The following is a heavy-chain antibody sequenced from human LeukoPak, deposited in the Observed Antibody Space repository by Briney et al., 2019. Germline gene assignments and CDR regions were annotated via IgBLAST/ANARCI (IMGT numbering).Heavy chain of an antibody. Sequence: SETLSLTCTVSGGSISSYYWSWIRQPPGKGLELIGYIYYSGSTNYNPSLKIRVTISVDTSKNQFSLKLSSVTAADTAVYYCARVGNYDFWSGYPYYYYMDVWGKGTTVTVSS. CDR2: IYYSGST. D-gene: IGHD3-3*01. CDR3: ARVGNYDFWSGYPYYYYMDV. V-gene: IGHV4-59*01. J-gene: IGHJ6*03. CDR1: GGSISSYY.